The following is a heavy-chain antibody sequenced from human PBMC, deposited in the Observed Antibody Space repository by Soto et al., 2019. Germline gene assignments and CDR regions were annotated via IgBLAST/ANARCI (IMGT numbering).Heavy chain of an antibody. J-gene: IGHJ4*02. V-gene: IGHV4-39*01. CDR2: VYHTGNT. CDR3: ASQTGAFGYYFDS. D-gene: IGHD3-3*01. CDR1: GGSISSNLYY. Sequence: QVRLQESGPGLVKPSETLSLACSVSGGSISSNLYYWGCVRQPPGHGLEWLGAVYHTGNTWYNPSIKSRVNISVDTSKRQFSLKLKSVSASDTAIYYCASQTGAFGYYFDSWGPGLLVTISS.